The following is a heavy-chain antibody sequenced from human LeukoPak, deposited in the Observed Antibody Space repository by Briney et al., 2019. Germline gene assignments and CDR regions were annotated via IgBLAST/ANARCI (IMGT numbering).Heavy chain of an antibody. CDR2: ISGSGGST. CDR1: GFTFSNYA. V-gene: IGHV3-23*01. D-gene: IGHD3-10*01. J-gene: IGHJ4*02. CDR3: AKDITMVRALYYFDY. Sequence: QPGGSLRLSCIASGFTFSNYAMSWVRPAPGEGVELVSTISGSGGSTYYADCVKGRFTISRDNSKNTLYLQMNSLRAEDTAVYYCAKDITMVRALYYFDYWGQGTLVTVSS.